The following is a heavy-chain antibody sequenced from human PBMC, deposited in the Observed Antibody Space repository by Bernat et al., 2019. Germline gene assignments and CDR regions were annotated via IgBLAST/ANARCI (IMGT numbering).Heavy chain of an antibody. J-gene: IGHJ4*02. CDR3: AKTPVVDTFDY. V-gene: IGHV3-9*01. CDR2: ISWNSGSI. D-gene: IGHD2-15*01. CDR1: GFTFDDYA. Sequence: EVQLVESGGGLVQPGRSLRLSCAASGFTFDDYAMHWVRQAPGKGLEWVSGISWNSGSIGYADSVKGRFTISRDNAKNSLYLQMNSLRAEDTAVYYCAKTPVVDTFDYWGQGTLVTVSS.